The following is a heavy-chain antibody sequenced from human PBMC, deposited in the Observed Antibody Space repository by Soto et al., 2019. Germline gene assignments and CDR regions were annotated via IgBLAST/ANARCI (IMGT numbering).Heavy chain of an antibody. D-gene: IGHD6-6*01. Sequence: VGSLRLSCAASGFTVSSNYMSWVRQAPGKGLEWVSVIYSGGSTYYADSVKGRFTISRDNSKNTLHLQMNSLRAEDTAVYYCAREWYSSSFEAWYYFDYWGQGTLVTVSS. V-gene: IGHV3-53*01. CDR1: GFTVSSNY. CDR3: AREWYSSSFEAWYYFDY. J-gene: IGHJ4*02. CDR2: IYSGGST.